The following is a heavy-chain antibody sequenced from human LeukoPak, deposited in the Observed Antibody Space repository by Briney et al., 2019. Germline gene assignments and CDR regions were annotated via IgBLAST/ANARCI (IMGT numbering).Heavy chain of an antibody. V-gene: IGHV5-51*01. J-gene: IGHJ5*02. CDR3: ARRVLTTVTPGGFDP. D-gene: IGHD4-17*01. CDR2: IYPVDSDT. Sequence: GESLKISCKGSGYSFTSYWIGLVRPMPGKGLEWLWIIYPVDSDTRYSPSFQGQVTISADKSISTAYLQWSSLKASDTAMYYCARRVLTTVTPGGFDPWGKGTLVTVSS. CDR1: GYSFTSYW.